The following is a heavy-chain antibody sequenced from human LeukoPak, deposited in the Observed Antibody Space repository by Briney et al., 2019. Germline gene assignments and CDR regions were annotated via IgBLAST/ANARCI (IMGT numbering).Heavy chain of an antibody. CDR2: ISGSGGST. CDR3: AKAYSGYSSGWYGVDAFDI. V-gene: IGHV3-23*01. J-gene: IGHJ3*02. D-gene: IGHD6-19*01. CDR1: GFTFGSYA. Sequence: TGGSLRLSCAAFGFTFGSYAMSWVRQAPGKGLEWVSAISGSGGSTYYADSVKGRFTISRDNSKNTLYLQMNSLRAEDTAVYYCAKAYSGYSSGWYGVDAFDIWGQGTMVTVSS.